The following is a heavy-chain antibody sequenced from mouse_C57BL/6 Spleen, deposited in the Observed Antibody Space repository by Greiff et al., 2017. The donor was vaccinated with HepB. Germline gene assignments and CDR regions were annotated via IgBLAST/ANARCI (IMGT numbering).Heavy chain of an antibody. D-gene: IGHD1-1*01. CDR1: GYTFTSYW. J-gene: IGHJ4*01. Sequence: VQLQESGAELVKPGASVKMSCKASGYTFTSYWITWVKQRPGQGLEWIGDIYPGSGSTNYNEKFKSKATLTVDTSSSTAYMQLSSLTSEDSAVYYCARDYYGSTLYAMDYWGQGTSVTVSS. CDR2: IYPGSGST. CDR3: ARDYYGSTLYAMDY. V-gene: IGHV1-55*01.